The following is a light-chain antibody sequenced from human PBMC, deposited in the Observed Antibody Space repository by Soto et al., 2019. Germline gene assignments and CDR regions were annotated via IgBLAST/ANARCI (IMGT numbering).Light chain of an antibody. J-gene: IGKJ1*01. Sequence: EIVLTQSPGTLSLSPGERATLSCRASQSVSSNSLAWYQQRPGQAPRLLICGASSRATGIPDRFSGSGSGTDFTLTISRLEPEDFAVYYCQQYGSSPRTFGQGTKVEIK. CDR2: GAS. CDR1: QSVSSNS. CDR3: QQYGSSPRT. V-gene: IGKV3-20*01.